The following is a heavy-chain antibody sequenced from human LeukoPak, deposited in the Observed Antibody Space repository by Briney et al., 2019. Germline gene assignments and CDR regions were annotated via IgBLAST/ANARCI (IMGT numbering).Heavy chain of an antibody. CDR1: GYTFSDYG. CDR2: ISYDGNNK. J-gene: IGHJ4*02. D-gene: IGHD3-22*01. Sequence: GTSLGLSCTASGYTFSDYGMHWVRQAPGKGLEWVAVISYDGNNKYNADSVKGRFTISRDDANSFLYLQMSSLRAEDTAVYYCARESYDRSGNYPRDFDSWGQGTLVTVSS. CDR3: ARESYDRSGNYPRDFDS. V-gene: IGHV3-30*03.